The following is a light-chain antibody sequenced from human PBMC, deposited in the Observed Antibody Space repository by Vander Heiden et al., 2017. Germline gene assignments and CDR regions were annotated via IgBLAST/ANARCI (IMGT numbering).Light chain of an antibody. V-gene: IGKV3-11*01. CDR2: DAS. Sequence: EIVLTQSPATLSLSPGEGATLSCRASQSVSSCLAWYQQKPGQAPRLLIYDASSRATGIPARFSGSGSGTDFTLTISSLEPEDFAVYYCQQRRNWPLTFGGGTKVEIK. J-gene: IGKJ4*01. CDR3: QQRRNWPLT. CDR1: QSVSSC.